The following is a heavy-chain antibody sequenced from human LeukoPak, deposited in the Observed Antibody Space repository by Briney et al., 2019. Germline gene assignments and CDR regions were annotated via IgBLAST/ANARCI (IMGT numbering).Heavy chain of an antibody. CDR2: INPSGGST. V-gene: IGHV1-46*01. CDR3: AREIGPIQLHLWGSAFDY. Sequence: GASVKVSCKASGYTFTNYYMHWVRQAPGQGLEWMGIINPSGGSTSYAQRFQGRVTMTRDTSTSTVYMELSSLRSEGPAVYYCAREIGPIQLHLWGSAFDYWGQGTLVTVSS. D-gene: IGHD5-18*01. J-gene: IGHJ4*02. CDR1: GYTFTNYY.